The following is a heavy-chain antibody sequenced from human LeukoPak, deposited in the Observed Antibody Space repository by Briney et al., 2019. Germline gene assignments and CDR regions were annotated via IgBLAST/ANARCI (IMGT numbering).Heavy chain of an antibody. CDR1: GFTFSSYG. CDR3: ARDSLSRLFFDY. V-gene: IGHV3-33*01. CDR2: IWYDGSNK. J-gene: IGHJ4*02. D-gene: IGHD3-22*01. Sequence: GGSLRLSCAASGFTFSSYGMHWVRQAPGKGLEWVAVIWYDGSNKYYADSVKGRLTISRDNSKNTLYLQMNSLRAEDTAVYYCARDSLSRLFFDYWGQGTLVTVSS.